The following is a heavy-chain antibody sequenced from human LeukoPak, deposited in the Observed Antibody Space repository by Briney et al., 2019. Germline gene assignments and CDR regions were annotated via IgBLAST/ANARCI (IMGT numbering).Heavy chain of an antibody. Sequence: GGSLRLSCAASGFTFSSYAMHWVRQAPGKGLEYVSAISSNGGSTYYANSVKGRFTISRDNSKNTLYLQMGSLRAEDMAVYYCARGDCSSTSCYAFDIWGQGTMVTVSS. CDR2: ISSNGGST. CDR3: ARGDCSSTSCYAFDI. V-gene: IGHV3-64*01. J-gene: IGHJ3*02. CDR1: GFTFSSYA. D-gene: IGHD2-2*01.